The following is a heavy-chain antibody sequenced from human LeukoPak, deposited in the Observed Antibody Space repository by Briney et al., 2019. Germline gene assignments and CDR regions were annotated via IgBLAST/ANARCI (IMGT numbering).Heavy chain of an antibody. Sequence: GGSLSLSCAASGFTFGSYWMSWVRQAPGKGLEWVANIKQDGSEKYYVDSLKGRFTISRDNAKNSLYLQMNSLTAEDTAIYYCARSLRVAVAASYWGQGTLVTVSS. J-gene: IGHJ4*02. V-gene: IGHV3-7*01. D-gene: IGHD6-19*01. CDR2: IKQDGSEK. CDR3: ARSLRVAVAASY. CDR1: GFTFGSYW.